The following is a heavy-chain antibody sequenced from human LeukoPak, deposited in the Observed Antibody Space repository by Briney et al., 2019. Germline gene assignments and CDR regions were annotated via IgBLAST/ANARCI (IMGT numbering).Heavy chain of an antibody. Sequence: GGSLRLSCAASGFTFSSYWMHWVRQAPGKGLEWVSYISSSGSTRYYADSVKGRFTISRDNAKNSLYLQMNSLRAEDTAVYYCARAEYREYYFDYWGQGNLVTVSS. CDR2: ISSSGSTR. CDR1: GFTFSSYW. V-gene: IGHV3-48*04. D-gene: IGHD2/OR15-2a*01. CDR3: ARAEYREYYFDY. J-gene: IGHJ4*02.